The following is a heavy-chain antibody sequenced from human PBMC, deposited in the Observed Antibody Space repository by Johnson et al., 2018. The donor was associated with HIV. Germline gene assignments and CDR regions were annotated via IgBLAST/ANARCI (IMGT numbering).Heavy chain of an antibody. CDR2: IYSGGST. Sequence: VQLVESGGGLIQPGGSLRLSCEASGFTVRSNYMSWVRQAPGKGLEWVSVIYSGGSTYYADSVKGRFTISRDNSKNTLYLQMNSLRAEDTAVYYCAREKTTPDAFDIWGQGTMVTVSS. CDR1: GFTVRSNY. D-gene: IGHD4-11*01. CDR3: AREKTTPDAFDI. V-gene: IGHV3-66*01. J-gene: IGHJ3*02.